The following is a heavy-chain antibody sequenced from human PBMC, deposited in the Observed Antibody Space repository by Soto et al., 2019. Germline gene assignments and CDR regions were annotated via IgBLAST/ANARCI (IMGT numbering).Heavy chain of an antibody. D-gene: IGHD2-15*01. J-gene: IGHJ3*02. Sequence: GASVKVSCKASGGTFNSYAISWVRQAPGQGLEWMGWISAYNDNTNYVQKLQGRVTMTTDTSTSTAYMELRSLRSDDTAVYYCARGTGGNWAAFDIWGQGTMVTVSS. CDR2: ISAYNDNT. CDR3: ARGTGGNWAAFDI. CDR1: GGTFNSYA. V-gene: IGHV1-18*01.